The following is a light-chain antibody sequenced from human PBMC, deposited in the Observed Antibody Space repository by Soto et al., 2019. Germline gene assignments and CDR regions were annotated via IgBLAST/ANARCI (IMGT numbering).Light chain of an antibody. CDR1: SSDVGGYNY. Sequence: QSALTQPPSASGSPGQSVTISCIGTSSDVGGYNYVSWYQQHPGKAPKLMIYEVSKRPSGVPDRFSGSKSGNTASLTVSGLQAEDEADYSCSSYAASNNLGVFGGGTKPTVL. CDR3: SSYAASNNLGV. J-gene: IGLJ2*01. CDR2: EVS. V-gene: IGLV2-8*01.